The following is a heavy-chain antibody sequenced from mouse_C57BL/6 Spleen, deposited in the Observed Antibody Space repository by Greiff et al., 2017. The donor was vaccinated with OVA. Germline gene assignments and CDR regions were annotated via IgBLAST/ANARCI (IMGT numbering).Heavy chain of an antibody. V-gene: IGHV1-69*01. D-gene: IGHD2-5*01. CDR1: GYTFTSYW. CDR2: IDPSDSYT. J-gene: IGHJ3*01. Sequence: QVQLKQPGAELVMPGASVKLSCKASGYTFTSYWMHWVKQRPGQGLEWIGEIDPSDSYTNYNQKFKGKSTLTVDKSSSTAYMQLSSLTSEDSAVYYCARAYYSNYDLAYWGQGTLVTVSA. CDR3: ARAYYSNYDLAY.